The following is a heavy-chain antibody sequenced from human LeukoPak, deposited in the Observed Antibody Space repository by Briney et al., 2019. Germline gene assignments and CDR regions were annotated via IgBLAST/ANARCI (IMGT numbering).Heavy chain of an antibody. CDR3: ARGLMTTYWFDP. CDR2: INHSGST. J-gene: IGHJ5*02. D-gene: IGHD4-11*01. Sequence: SETLSLTCTVSGGSISSYYWSWIRQPPGKGLEWIGEINHSGSTNYNPSLKSRVTISVDTSKNQFSLKLSSVTAADTAVYYCARGLMTTYWFDPWGQGTLVTVSS. CDR1: GGSISSYY. V-gene: IGHV4-34*01.